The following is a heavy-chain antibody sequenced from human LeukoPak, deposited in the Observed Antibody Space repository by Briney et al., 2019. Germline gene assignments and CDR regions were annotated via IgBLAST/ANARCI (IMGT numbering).Heavy chain of an antibody. J-gene: IGHJ6*01. V-gene: IGHV3-23*01. CDR1: GFTFNGFA. CDR2: ISGSGDNP. Sequence: TGGSLRLSCAASGFTFNGFAMSWVRRTPGKGLELVSGISGSGDNPLYADSVKGRFTTSRDNSKNTLYLEMNSLRAEDTAIYYCAKMKGHPLPKYYMDVWGQGTTVTVSS. CDR3: AKMKGHPLPKYYMDV. D-gene: IGHD1-26*01.